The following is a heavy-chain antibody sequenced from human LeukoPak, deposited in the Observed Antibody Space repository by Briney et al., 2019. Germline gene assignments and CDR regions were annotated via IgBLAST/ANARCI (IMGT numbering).Heavy chain of an antibody. CDR1: GFTFSSYA. J-gene: IGHJ4*02. Sequence: GGSLRLSCAASGFTFSSYAMSWVRQAPGKGLEWVSAISGSGDSTFYADSVKGRFTISRDNSKNTLYLQMNSLRAEDTAVYYCARDGGVVPAAIPHFDYRGQGTLVTVSS. D-gene: IGHD2-2*02. V-gene: IGHV3-23*01. CDR3: ARDGGVVPAAIPHFDY. CDR2: ISGSGDST.